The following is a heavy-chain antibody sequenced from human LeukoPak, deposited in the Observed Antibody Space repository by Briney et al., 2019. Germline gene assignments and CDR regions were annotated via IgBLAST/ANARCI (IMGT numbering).Heavy chain of an antibody. Sequence: ASVKVSCKASGYTFTGYYMHWVRQAPGQGLEWMGWINPNSGGTNYAQKFQGRVTMTRDTSISTAYMELSRLRSDDTAVYYCARCDHFEVAATRDSYFSLWGRGTLVTVSS. V-gene: IGHV1-2*02. CDR2: INPNSGGT. D-gene: IGHD2-15*01. CDR3: ARCDHFEVAATRDSYFSL. J-gene: IGHJ2*01. CDR1: GYTFTGYY.